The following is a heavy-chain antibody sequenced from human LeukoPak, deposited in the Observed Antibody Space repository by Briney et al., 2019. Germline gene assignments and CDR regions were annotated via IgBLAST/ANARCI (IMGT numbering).Heavy chain of an antibody. CDR2: ISWNSGSI. J-gene: IGHJ4*02. CDR1: GFFFNNYA. V-gene: IGHV3-9*01. D-gene: IGHD6-19*01. Sequence: PGRSLRLSCAGSGFFFNNYAMHWVRQPPGKGLEWVSGISWNSGSIDYADSVKGRFTISRDNAKNSLYLQMNSLRVEDTAFYYCAKDNRRHYTSGPNPDSLHWGQGALVTVSS. CDR3: AKDNRRHYTSGPNPDSLH.